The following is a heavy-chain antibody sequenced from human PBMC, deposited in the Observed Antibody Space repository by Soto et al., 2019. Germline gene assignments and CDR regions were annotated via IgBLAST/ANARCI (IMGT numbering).Heavy chain of an antibody. V-gene: IGHV3-7*01. Sequence: EVQLVESGGGLVQPGGSLRLSCAASGFTFSSYWMSWVRQAPGKGLEWVANIKQDGSEKYYVDSVKGRFTISRDNAKHSLYLQMDCLSADDTAVSYCARVGAVVVAADVGLAGYWGHGTLFTVSS. J-gene: IGHJ4*01. CDR3: ARVGAVVVAADVGLAGY. D-gene: IGHD2-15*01. CDR1: GFTFSSYW. CDR2: IKQDGSEK.